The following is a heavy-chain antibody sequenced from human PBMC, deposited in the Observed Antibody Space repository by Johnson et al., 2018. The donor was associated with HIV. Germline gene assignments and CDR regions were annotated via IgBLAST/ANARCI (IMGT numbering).Heavy chain of an antibody. V-gene: IGHV3-30-3*01. CDR1: GFTFSSYA. J-gene: IGHJ3*02. CDR2: MSYDGNNK. Sequence: QVQLVESGGGVVQPGKSLRLSCAASGFTFSSYAIHWVRQAPDKGLEWVAIMSYDGNNKYYADSVKDRFTISRDTSKNTLYMQMNSLRPEDTAVYYCARDNREWQTGTKGDAFDIWGQGTMVTVSS. D-gene: IGHD1-7*01. CDR3: ARDNREWQTGTKGDAFDI.